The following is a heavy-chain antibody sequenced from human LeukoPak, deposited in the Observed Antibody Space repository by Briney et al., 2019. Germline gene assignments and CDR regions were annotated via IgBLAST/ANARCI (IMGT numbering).Heavy chain of an antibody. V-gene: IGHV3-11*04. J-gene: IGHJ5*02. D-gene: IGHD3-22*01. CDR3: ARGPPYYYDREITPNWFDP. CDR2: ISRSGSTK. CDR1: GFTFSDYN. Sequence: GGSLRLSCAASGFTFSDYNMRWIRQAPGKGLEWVSSISRSGSTKYYADSVKGRFTISRDNAKNSLYLQMNSLRAEDTAVYYCARGPPYYYDREITPNWFDPWGQGTLVTVSS.